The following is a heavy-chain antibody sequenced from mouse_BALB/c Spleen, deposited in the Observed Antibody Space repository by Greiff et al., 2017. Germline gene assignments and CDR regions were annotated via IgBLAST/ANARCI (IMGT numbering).Heavy chain of an antibody. CDR2: IWGDGST. CDR1: GFSLTGYG. D-gene: IGHD3-2*01. V-gene: IGHV2-6-7*01. Sequence: QVQLQQSGPGLVAPSQSLSITCTVSGFSLTGYGVNWVRQPPGKGLEWLGMIWGDGSTDYNSALKSRLSISKDNSKSQVFLKMNSLQTDDTARYYCARETARAPYAMDYWGQGTSVTVSS. CDR3: ARETARAPYAMDY. J-gene: IGHJ4*01.